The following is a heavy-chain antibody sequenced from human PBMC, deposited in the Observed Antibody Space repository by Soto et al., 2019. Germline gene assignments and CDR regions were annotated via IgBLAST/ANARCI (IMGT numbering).Heavy chain of an antibody. J-gene: IGHJ3*02. CDR2: ISGSGGST. Sequence: GGSLRLSCAASGFTFSSYAMSWVRQAPGKGLEWVSAISGSGGSTYYADSVKGRFTISRDNSKNTLYLQMNSLRAEDTAVYYCAKVRVLLWFGDTDAFDIWGQGTMVTVSS. V-gene: IGHV3-23*01. CDR3: AKVRVLLWFGDTDAFDI. D-gene: IGHD3-10*01. CDR1: GFTFSSYA.